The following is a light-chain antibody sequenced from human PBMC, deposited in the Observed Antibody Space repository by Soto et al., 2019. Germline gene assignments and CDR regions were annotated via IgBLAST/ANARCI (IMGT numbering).Light chain of an antibody. CDR1: SSNIGSHS. CDR3: AAWDDSLDGVL. J-gene: IGLJ2*01. V-gene: IGLV1-44*01. Sequence: QLVLTQPPSASGTPGQRVTISCSGSSSNIGSHSVNWYQQVPGTAPKLLIYSNNQRPSGVPDRFSGSKSGTSASLAISGLQSEDEADYYCAAWDDSLDGVLFGGGTKLTVL. CDR2: SNN.